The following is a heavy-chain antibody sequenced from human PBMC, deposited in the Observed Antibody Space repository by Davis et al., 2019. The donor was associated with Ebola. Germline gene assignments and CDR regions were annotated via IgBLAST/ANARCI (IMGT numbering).Heavy chain of an antibody. CDR2: IWYDGSNK. V-gene: IGHV3-33*01. Sequence: GESLKISCAASGFTFSSYGMHWVRQAPGKGLEWVAVIWYDGSNKYYADSVKGRFTISRDNSKNTLYLQMNSLRAEDTAVYYCARDSAATEYSSGWYGGYWGQGTLVTVSS. CDR3: ARDSAATEYSSGWYGGY. CDR1: GFTFSSYG. J-gene: IGHJ4*02. D-gene: IGHD6-19*01.